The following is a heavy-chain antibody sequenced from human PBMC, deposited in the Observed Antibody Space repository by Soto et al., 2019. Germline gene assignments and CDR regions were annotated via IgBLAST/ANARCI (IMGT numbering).Heavy chain of an antibody. CDR2: IRASGAGT. V-gene: IGHV3-23*01. Sequence: EVQLLESGGGLVQPGGSLRLSCAASGFTFSSYPMSWVRQAPGKGLERVSGIRASGAGTHYADSVKGRFTISRDNSKNTLYLQMHGLRAEDTPVYYCAKDINPQGSTLGYFDRWGRGTLVSVAS. J-gene: IGHJ2*01. CDR3: AKDINPQGSTLGYFDR. CDR1: GFTFSSYP.